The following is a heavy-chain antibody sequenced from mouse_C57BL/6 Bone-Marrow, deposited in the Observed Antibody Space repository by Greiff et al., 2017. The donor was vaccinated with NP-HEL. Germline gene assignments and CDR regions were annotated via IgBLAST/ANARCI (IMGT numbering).Heavy chain of an antibody. CDR1: GYSFTDYN. CDR3: ARPYGSSSAWFAY. J-gene: IGHJ3*01. CDR2: INPNYGTT. Sequence: EVKLQESGPELVKPGASVKISCKASGYSFTDYNMNWVKKSTGKSLEWIGVINPNYGTTSYNQKFKGKAALTVDQSSSTAYMQLNSLTSEDSAVYYCARPYGSSSAWFAYWGQGTLVTVAA. V-gene: IGHV1-39*01. D-gene: IGHD1-1*01.